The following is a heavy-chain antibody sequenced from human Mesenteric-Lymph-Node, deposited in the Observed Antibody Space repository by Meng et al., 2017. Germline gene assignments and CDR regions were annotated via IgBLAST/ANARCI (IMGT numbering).Heavy chain of an antibody. D-gene: IGHD5/OR15-5a*01. CDR3: ARAIYDYVQGYYFDS. Sequence: GGSLRLSCAASGFTFDDYAMHWVRQAPGKGLEWVSGISWNSGSIGYADSVKGRSLISRDNSKNTLYLQLSSLRAEDTAMYYCARAIYDYVQGYYFDSWGLGTLVTVSS. CDR2: ISWNSGSI. CDR1: GFTFDDYA. J-gene: IGHJ4*01. V-gene: IGHV3-9*01.